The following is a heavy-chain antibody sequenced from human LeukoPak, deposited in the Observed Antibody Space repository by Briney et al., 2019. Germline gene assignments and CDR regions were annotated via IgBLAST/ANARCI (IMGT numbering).Heavy chain of an antibody. V-gene: IGHV4-59*02. J-gene: IGHJ4*02. D-gene: IGHD2-21*02. CDR3: ARGHALVTASFDF. Sequence: SETLSLTCTGSGGSVSPYYWSWIRQFPGKGLDWIGYVYHCGNTDHNPSLKSRLTMSIDTSKNQVSLKLNSVTAADTAVYFCARGHALVTASFDFWGQGTLVTVSS. CDR1: GGSVSPYY. CDR2: VYHCGNT.